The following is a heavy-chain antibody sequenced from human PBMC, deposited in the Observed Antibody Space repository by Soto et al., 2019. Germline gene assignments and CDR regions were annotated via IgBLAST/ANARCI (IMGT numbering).Heavy chain of an antibody. Sequence: EVQLLDSGGGLVQPGGSLRLSCAASGFSFSSYAMVWVRQAPGKGLEWVSVISARGGSSYFADSVKGGFTISRDNSKNVLSLEMNSLRAADAAIYFCAKGSIDYSASVANWGQGTLVLVSS. CDR2: ISARGGSS. J-gene: IGHJ4*02. V-gene: IGHV3-23*01. CDR3: AKGSIDYSASVAN. CDR1: GFSFSSYA. D-gene: IGHD1-26*01.